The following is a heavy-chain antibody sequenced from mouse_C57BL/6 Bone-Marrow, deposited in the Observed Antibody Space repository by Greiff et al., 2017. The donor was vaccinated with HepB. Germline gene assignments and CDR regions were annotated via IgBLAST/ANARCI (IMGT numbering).Heavy chain of an antibody. Sequence: EVQVVESGGGLVQPKGSLKLSCAASGFSFNTYAMNWVRQAPGKGLEWVARIRSKSNNYATYYADSVKDRFTISRDDSESMLYLQMNNLKTEDTAMYYCVKSSIHWYFDVWGTGTTVTVSS. CDR3: VKSSIHWYFDV. CDR1: GFSFNTYA. V-gene: IGHV10-1*01. D-gene: IGHD1-3*01. J-gene: IGHJ1*03. CDR2: IRSKSNNYAT.